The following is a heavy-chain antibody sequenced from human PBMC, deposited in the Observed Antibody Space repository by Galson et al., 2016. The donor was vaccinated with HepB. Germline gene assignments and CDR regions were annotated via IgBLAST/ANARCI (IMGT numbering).Heavy chain of an antibody. V-gene: IGHV3-13*01. CDR3: ARGKFDCSGGTCHYYGMDV. CDR2: IGTAGDT. D-gene: IGHD2-15*01. J-gene: IGHJ6*04. CDR1: GLTFSRCD. Sequence: SLRLSCAASGLTFSRCDTHWVRQATGKGLEWVSAIGTAGDTYYPGSVRGRFTISRENSKNSLYLQMNSLTAGDTAVYYCARGKFDCSGGTCHYYGMDVWGKGTTVTVSS.